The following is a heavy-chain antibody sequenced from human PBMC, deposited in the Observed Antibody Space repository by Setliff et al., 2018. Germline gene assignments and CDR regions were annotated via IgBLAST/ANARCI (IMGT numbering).Heavy chain of an antibody. D-gene: IGHD3-3*01. Sequence: ASVKVSCKASGHTFITFGISWVRQAPGQGLEWMGWISAYSDDTKYAEKFQGRVTMTEDTSTDTAYMELSSLRSEDTAVYYCATKGGPGLEYYNFWSGYYGFDYWGQGTLVT. CDR3: ATKGGPGLEYYNFWSGYYGFDY. V-gene: IGHV1-18*01. CDR1: GHTFITFG. CDR2: ISAYSDDT. J-gene: IGHJ4*02.